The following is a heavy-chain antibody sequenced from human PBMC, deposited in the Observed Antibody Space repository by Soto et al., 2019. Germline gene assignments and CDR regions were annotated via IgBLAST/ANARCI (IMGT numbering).Heavy chain of an antibody. CDR3: ASNPGGLVNYYYGMDV. Sequence: GGSLRLSCAASGFTFSSYCMNWVRQAPGKGLEWVSSISSSSSYIYYADSVKGRFTISRDNAKNSLYLQMNSLRAEDTAVYYCASNPGGLVNYYYGMDVWGQGTTVTVSS. V-gene: IGHV3-21*01. D-gene: IGHD3-16*01. CDR2: ISSSSSYI. CDR1: GFTFSSYC. J-gene: IGHJ6*02.